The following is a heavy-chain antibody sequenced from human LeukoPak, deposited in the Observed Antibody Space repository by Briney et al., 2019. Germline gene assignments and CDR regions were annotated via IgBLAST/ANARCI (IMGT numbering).Heavy chain of an antibody. CDR3: AKEPPYYYDSSGYYPNLFDY. Sequence: GGSLRLSCAASGFTLRNFAMSWVRQAPGKGLEWVSGISGSGGRTHYADSVKGRFTISRDNSKNTLYLQMNSLRAEDTAVYSCAKEPPYYYDSSGYYPNLFDYWGQGTLVTVSS. D-gene: IGHD3-22*01. V-gene: IGHV3-23*01. J-gene: IGHJ4*02. CDR1: GFTLRNFA. CDR2: ISGSGGRT.